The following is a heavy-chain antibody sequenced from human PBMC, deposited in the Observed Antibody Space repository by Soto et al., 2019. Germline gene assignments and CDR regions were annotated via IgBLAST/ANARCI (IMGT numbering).Heavy chain of an antibody. Sequence: EVQLVETGGGLIQPGGSLRLSCAASGFTVSSNYMNWVRQAPGKGLEWVSVIYSGGSTYYADSVKGRFTISRDNSKNTLYLQMNSLRAEDPAVYYCARERKSGANWFRPWGQGTLVTVSS. CDR2: IYSGGST. J-gene: IGHJ5*02. CDR3: ARERKSGANWFRP. CDR1: GFTVSSNY. D-gene: IGHD7-27*01. V-gene: IGHV3-53*02.